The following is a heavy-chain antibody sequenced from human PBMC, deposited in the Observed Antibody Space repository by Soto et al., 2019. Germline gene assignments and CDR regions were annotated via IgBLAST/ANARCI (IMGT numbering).Heavy chain of an antibody. V-gene: IGHV3-66*01. CDR1: GFTVSRHY. CDR2: IYSGGST. D-gene: IGHD2-21*02. CDR3: ARDYYGGNSRYFDL. Sequence: EVQLVESGGGLVQPGGSLRLYCAASGFTVSRHYMSWVRQAPGKGLEWVSVIYSGGSTYYTDSVKGRFTISRDNSKNTLFLQMNSLRAEDTAVYYCARDYYGGNSRYFDLWGRGTLVTVSS. J-gene: IGHJ2*01.